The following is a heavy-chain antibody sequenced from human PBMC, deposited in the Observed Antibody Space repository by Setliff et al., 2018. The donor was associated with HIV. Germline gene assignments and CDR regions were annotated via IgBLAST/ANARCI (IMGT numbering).Heavy chain of an antibody. V-gene: IGHV4-39*07. CDR3: ARSRTSSGYYGVTGYGMDV. CDR1: GGFIKNSNYY. Sequence: SETLSLTCTVYGGFIKNSNYYWGWIRQPPGKGLEWIGNIHYSGSTYYNPSLKNRVTISVDTSKNQSSLKLNSVTTADTAVYYCARSRTSSGYYGVTGYGMDVWGQGTTVTVSS. CDR2: IHYSGST. J-gene: IGHJ6*02. D-gene: IGHD3-22*01.